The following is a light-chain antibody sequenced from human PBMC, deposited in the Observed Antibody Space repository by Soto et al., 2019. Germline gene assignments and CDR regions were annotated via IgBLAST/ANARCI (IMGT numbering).Light chain of an antibody. CDR3: CSYAGVTTLV. CDR1: SRDVGRYNL. CDR2: EDN. Sequence: QSALTQPAPVSGSPGQSITFSCTGTSRDVGRYNLVSWYQQHPGKAPKVLIFEDNHRPSGGSNRFSASKSGNTASLTISGLQAEDEADYYCCSYAGVTTLVFGGGTKLTVL. V-gene: IGLV2-23*01. J-gene: IGLJ2*01.